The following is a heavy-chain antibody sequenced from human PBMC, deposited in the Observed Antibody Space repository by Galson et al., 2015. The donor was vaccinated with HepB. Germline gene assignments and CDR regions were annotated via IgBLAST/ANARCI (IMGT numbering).Heavy chain of an antibody. CDR3: ARGATRGRWLQLGLDY. CDR1: GFTFSSYA. D-gene: IGHD5-24*01. CDR2: ISYDGSNK. J-gene: IGHJ4*02. V-gene: IGHV3-30*04. Sequence: SLRLSCAASGFTFSSYAMHWVRQAPGKGLEWVAVISYDGSNKYYADSVKGRFTISRDNSKNTLYLQMNSLRAEDTAVYYCARGATRGRWLQLGLDYWGQGTLVTVSS.